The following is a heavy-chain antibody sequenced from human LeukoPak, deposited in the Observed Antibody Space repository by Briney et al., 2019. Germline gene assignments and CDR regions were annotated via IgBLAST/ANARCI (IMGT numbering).Heavy chain of an antibody. V-gene: IGHV3-49*04. Sequence: GGSLRLSCTASGFTFCDYAMSWVRQAPGKGVEWGGFIRSKAYGGTTEYAASVKGRFTISRDDSKSIAYLQMNSLKTEDTAVYYCTRGDSYYYDSSGYFDYWGQGTLVTVSS. D-gene: IGHD3-22*01. CDR3: TRGDSYYYDSSGYFDY. J-gene: IGHJ4*02. CDR1: GFTFCDYA. CDR2: IRSKAYGGTT.